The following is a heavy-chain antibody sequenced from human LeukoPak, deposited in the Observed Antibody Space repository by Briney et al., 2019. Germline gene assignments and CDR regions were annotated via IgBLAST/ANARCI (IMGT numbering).Heavy chain of an antibody. Sequence: GSLRLSCAASGFNFYNYGMHWVRQAPGKGLEGVAFIRYDGSNKYYADSVKGRFTISRDNSKNTLYLQMNSLRAEDTAVYYCARGVGSSGPFDYWGQGTLVTVSS. V-gene: IGHV3-30*02. CDR3: ARGVGSSGPFDY. D-gene: IGHD3-22*01. J-gene: IGHJ4*02. CDR2: IRYDGSNK. CDR1: GFNFYNYG.